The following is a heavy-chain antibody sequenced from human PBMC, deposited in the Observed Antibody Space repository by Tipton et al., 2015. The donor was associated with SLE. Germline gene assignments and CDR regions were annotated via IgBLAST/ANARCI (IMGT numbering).Heavy chain of an antibody. CDR1: GGSFSGYY. Sequence: TLYLTCAVYGGSFSGYYWSWIRQPPGKGLEWIGEINHSGSTNYNPSLKSRVTISVDTSKNQFSLKLSSVTAAATAVYYCASMSIAARRYYYYMDVWGKGTTVTVSS. V-gene: IGHV4-34*01. CDR2: INHSGST. J-gene: IGHJ6*03. CDR3: ASMSIAARRYYYYMDV. D-gene: IGHD6-6*01.